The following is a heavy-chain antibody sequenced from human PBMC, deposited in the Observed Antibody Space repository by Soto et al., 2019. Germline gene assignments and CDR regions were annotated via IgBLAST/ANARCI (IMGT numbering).Heavy chain of an antibody. CDR3: VNSGYYHGVDV. V-gene: IGHV3-15*07. CDR1: GLTLTNAW. CDR2: IKSKTDGGTI. D-gene: IGHD1-20*01. J-gene: IGHJ6*02. Sequence: EVQLVESGGGLGKPGGSLRLSCEASGLTLTNAWMTWVRQAPGKGLEWVGRIKSKTDGGTIDYAAPVKGRFSISRDDSKNTLYLQMNSLKTEDTAVYYCVNSGYYHGVDVWGQGTTVIVSS.